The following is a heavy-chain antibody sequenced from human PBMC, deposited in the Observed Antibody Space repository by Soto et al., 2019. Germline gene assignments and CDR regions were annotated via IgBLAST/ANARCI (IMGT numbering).Heavy chain of an antibody. CDR2: IKQDGSEN. Sequence: EVQLVESGGGLVQPGGSLRLSCAASGFTFSNYWMNWVRQAPGKGLEWVANIKQDGSENYYVDSVKGRFTISRDNAKKSVYLQMNFLRVVATAVYYGAGHPHWSPMVVREYYVDCWGQGTLVTVSS. V-gene: IGHV3-7*04. J-gene: IGHJ4*02. CDR1: GFTFSNYW. CDR3: AGHPHWSPMVVREYYVDC. D-gene: IGHD3-10*01.